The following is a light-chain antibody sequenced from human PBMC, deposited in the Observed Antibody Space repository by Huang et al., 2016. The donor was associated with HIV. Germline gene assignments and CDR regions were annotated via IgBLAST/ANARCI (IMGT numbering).Light chain of an antibody. CDR2: DAS. Sequence: EIVLTQSPATLSLSPGERATLSCRASQRVSSHLAWYQQKPGQAPRLLIYDASNRATGIPARFSGSGSGTDFTLTISSLEPEDFAVYYCQQRRNWPLTFGGGTKVEIK. V-gene: IGKV3-11*01. J-gene: IGKJ4*01. CDR3: QQRRNWPLT. CDR1: QRVSSH.